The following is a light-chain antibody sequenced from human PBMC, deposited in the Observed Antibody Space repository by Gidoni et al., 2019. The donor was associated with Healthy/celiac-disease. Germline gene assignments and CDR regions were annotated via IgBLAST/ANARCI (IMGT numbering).Light chain of an antibody. CDR3: QQFNSYPWT. CDR2: DAS. CDR1: QRISSA. V-gene: IGKV1-13*02. Sequence: AIKLTQSPSSLSAAVGDRVTITCRASQRISSALAWYQQKPGKAPKLLIYDASSLESGVPSRFSGSGSGTDFTLTISSLQPEDFATYYCQQFNSYPWTFGQGTKVEIK. J-gene: IGKJ1*01.